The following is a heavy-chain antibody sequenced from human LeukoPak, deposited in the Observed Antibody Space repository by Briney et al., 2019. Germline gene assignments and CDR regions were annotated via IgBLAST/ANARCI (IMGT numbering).Heavy chain of an antibody. D-gene: IGHD1-26*01. J-gene: IGHJ4*02. V-gene: IGHV1-46*01. CDR2: INPSGGST. Sequence: GASVNVSCKASGYTFTSYYMHWVRQAPGQGLEWMGIINPSGGSTSYAQKFQGRVTMTRDTSTSTVYMELSSLRSEDTAVYYCARDLVVGATSDFIDYWGQGTLVTVSS. CDR3: ARDLVVGATSDFIDY. CDR1: GYTFTSYY.